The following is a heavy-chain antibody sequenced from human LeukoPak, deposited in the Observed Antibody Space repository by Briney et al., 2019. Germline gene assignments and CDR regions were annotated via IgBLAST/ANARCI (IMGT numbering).Heavy chain of an antibody. CDR3: ARDPRAGEWWFDP. CDR1: GGSISSYY. CDR2: IYYSGST. J-gene: IGHJ5*02. V-gene: IGHV4-59*12. D-gene: IGHD3-16*01. Sequence: PSETLSLTCTVSGGSISSYYWSWIRQPPGKGLEWIGYIYYSGSTNYNPSLKSRVTMSVDTSKNQFSLKLSSVTAADTAVYYCARDPRAGEWWFDPWGQGTLVTVSS.